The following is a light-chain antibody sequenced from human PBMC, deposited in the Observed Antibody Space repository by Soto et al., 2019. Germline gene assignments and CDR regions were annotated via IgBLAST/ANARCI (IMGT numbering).Light chain of an antibody. CDR1: QSVSSN. Sequence: EILITQSPATLSVSPGERASLSCRASQSVSSNLAWYQQKPGQAPRLLIHGAPKRPTGFPARFSASGSGTDFTLTISRLEPEDIAVYYCQQYGNSPITFGQGTPLEIK. V-gene: IGKV3-15*01. CDR3: QQYGNSPIT. CDR2: GAP. J-gene: IGKJ5*01.